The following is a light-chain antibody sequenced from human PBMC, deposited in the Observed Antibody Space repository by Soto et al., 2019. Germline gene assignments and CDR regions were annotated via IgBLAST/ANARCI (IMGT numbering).Light chain of an antibody. J-gene: IGLJ3*02. CDR1: SSDVGGYNY. CDR3: SSYTGSSTPV. CDR2: EVS. V-gene: IGLV2-14*01. Sequence: QSALTQPASVSGSPGQSITISCTGTSSDVGGYNYVSWYQHHPGKAPKLMIYEVSNRPSGVSNRFSGSKSGNTASLTISGLQAEDEADYSSSSYTGSSTPVFGGGTTLPVL.